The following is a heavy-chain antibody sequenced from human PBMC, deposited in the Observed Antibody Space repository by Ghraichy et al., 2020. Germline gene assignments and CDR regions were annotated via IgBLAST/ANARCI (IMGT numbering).Heavy chain of an antibody. CDR1: GGSFSGYY. CDR3: ARGYRAQIGFDY. CDR2: INHSGST. Sequence: SETLSLTCAVYGGSFSGYYWSWIRQPPGKGLEWIGEINHSGSTNYNPSLKSRVTISVDTSKNQFSLKLSSVTAADTAVYYCARGYRAQIGFDYWGQGTLVTVSS. J-gene: IGHJ4*02. D-gene: IGHD1-26*01. V-gene: IGHV4-34*01.